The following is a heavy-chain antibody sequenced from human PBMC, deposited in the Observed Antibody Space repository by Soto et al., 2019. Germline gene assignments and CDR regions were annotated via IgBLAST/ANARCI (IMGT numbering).Heavy chain of an antibody. V-gene: IGHV3-23*01. Sequence: EVRLLESGGGLVQPGGSLRLSCAASGFTFSVYAMSWVRQAPGKGLEWVSGISGSGDSTHYADSVKGRFTVSRDNSKSMPYLQTNSLGAEATAIYYCAKALYGGFTYWGQGTLVTVSS. CDR1: GFTFSVYA. CDR2: ISGSGDST. D-gene: IGHD3-10*01. CDR3: AKALYGGFTY. J-gene: IGHJ4*02.